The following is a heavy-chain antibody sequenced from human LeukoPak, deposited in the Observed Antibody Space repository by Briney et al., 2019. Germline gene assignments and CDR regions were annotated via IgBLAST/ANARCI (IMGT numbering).Heavy chain of an antibody. J-gene: IGHJ6*02. D-gene: IGHD4-23*01. V-gene: IGHV1-18*01. CDR1: GYTFNSYG. Sequence: ASVKVSCKAYGYTFNSYGITWVRQAPGQGLEWMGWISAYNGNTNYAQKLQGRVTMTTDTSTSTAYMELRSLRSDDTAVYYCARDNFGGNRYYYYGMDVWGQGTTVTVSS. CDR2: ISAYNGNT. CDR3: ARDNFGGNRYYYYGMDV.